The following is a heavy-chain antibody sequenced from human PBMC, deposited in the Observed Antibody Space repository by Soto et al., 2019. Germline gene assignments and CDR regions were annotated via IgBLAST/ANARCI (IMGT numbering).Heavy chain of an antibody. V-gene: IGHV3-9*01. D-gene: IGHD3-16*01. CDR2: ISWNSGSI. Sequence: EVQLVESGGGLVQPGRSLRLSCAASGFTFDDYAMHWVRQAPGKGLEWVSGISWNSGSIGYADSVKGRFTISRDNAKNSLELQKNSLRAEDTALYYCAKDTGGGYYYYYMDVWGKGTTVTVSS. CDR1: GFTFDDYA. J-gene: IGHJ6*03. CDR3: AKDTGGGYYYYYMDV.